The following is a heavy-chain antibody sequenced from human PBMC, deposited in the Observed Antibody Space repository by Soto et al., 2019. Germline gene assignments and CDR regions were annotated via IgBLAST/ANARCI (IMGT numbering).Heavy chain of an antibody. Sequence: PGGSLRLSCAASGFTFSSYWMSWVRQAPGKGLEWVANIKQDGSEKYYVDSVKGRFTISRDNAKNSLYLQMNSLRAEDTAVYYCTTDTPSDDYGDSVFSSPTPGMDVWGQGTTVTVSS. CDR3: TTDTPSDDYGDSVFSSPTPGMDV. CDR1: GFTFSSYW. CDR2: IKQDGSEK. V-gene: IGHV3-7*05. D-gene: IGHD4-17*01. J-gene: IGHJ6*02.